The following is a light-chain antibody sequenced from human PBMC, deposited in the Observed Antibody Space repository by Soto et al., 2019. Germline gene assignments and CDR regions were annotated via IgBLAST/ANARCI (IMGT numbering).Light chain of an antibody. CDR2: WSS. J-gene: IGKJ2*01. CDR1: QSVLHRSNGNNY. CDR3: QQSYSTPYT. Sequence: DIVMTQSPDSLSVSLGERATIKCRSSQSVLHRSNGNNYIAWYQQKPGQPPKLLIYWSSTRDSGVPDRFIGSGSGTDFTLTVSSLQAEDVAVYYCQQSYSTPYTFGQGTKLEIK. V-gene: IGKV4-1*01.